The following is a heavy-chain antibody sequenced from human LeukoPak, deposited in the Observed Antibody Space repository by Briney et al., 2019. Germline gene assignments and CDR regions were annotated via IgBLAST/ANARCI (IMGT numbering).Heavy chain of an antibody. J-gene: IGHJ6*02. CDR3: AKVQTGDRYYYYGMDV. V-gene: IGHV3-23*01. CDR2: ISGSGGST. CDR1: GFTFSSYA. D-gene: IGHD7-27*01. Sequence: GGSLRLSCAASGFTFSSYAMSWVRQAPGKGLEWASAISGSGGSTYYADSVKGRFTISRDNSKNTLYLQMNSLRAEDTAVYYCAKVQTGDRYYYYGMDVWGQGTTVTVSS.